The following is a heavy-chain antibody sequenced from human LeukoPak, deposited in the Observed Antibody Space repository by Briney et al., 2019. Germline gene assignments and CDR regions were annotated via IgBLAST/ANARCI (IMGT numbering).Heavy chain of an antibody. J-gene: IGHJ4*02. V-gene: IGHV4-4*07. D-gene: IGHD4-17*01. CDR3: ATTRSTVTTATVLDY. CDR1: GGSIRTYY. CDR2: IYTTGST. Sequence: PSETLSLTCTVSGGSIRTYYWSWVRQPAGKGLEWIGRIYTTGSTTYNPSPKSRVTMSLDTSKNQFSLNLSSVTAADTAVYYCATTRSTVTTATVLDYWGQGTLVTVSS.